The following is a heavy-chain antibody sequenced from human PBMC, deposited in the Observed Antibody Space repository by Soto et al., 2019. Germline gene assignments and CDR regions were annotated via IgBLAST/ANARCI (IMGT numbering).Heavy chain of an antibody. CDR1: GFTFSSYG. Sequence: QVQLVESGGGVVQPGRSLRLSCAASGFTFSSYGMHWVRQAPGKGLEWVAVIWYDGSNKYYADSVKGRCTNARDNSKNTVHLQMKSLRAEDTAVYYCASEWNGMDVWGQGTTVAVSS. D-gene: IGHD5-12*01. CDR2: IWYDGSNK. V-gene: IGHV3-33*01. J-gene: IGHJ6*02. CDR3: ASEWNGMDV.